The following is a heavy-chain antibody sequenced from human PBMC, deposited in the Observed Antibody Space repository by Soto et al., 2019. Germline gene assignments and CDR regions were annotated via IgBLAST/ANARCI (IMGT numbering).Heavy chain of an antibody. CDR3: RSRDPVTCVVY. CDR2: IYRTGST. V-gene: IGHV4-4*02. Sequence: PSETLSLTCAVSGGSFTSNNWWTWVRQPAGKGLEWIGEIYRTGSTNYNPSLKSRVTISLDKSENQFSLKVTSLTAADTAVYYCRSRDPVTCVVYLGQGILLTVSP. D-gene: IGHD4-4*01. J-gene: IGHJ4*01. CDR1: GGSFTSNNW.